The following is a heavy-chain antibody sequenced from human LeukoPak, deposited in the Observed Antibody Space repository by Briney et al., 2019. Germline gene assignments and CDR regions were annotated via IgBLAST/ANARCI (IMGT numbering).Heavy chain of an antibody. D-gene: IGHD6-19*01. CDR1: GGIFSNYA. Sequence: GSSVKVSCKASGGIFSNYAISWVRQAPGKGLEWMGGFDPEDGETIYAQKFQGRVTMTEDTSTDTAYMELSSLRSEDTAVYYCATDQWLVPWGQGTLVTVSS. V-gene: IGHV1-24*01. CDR3: ATDQWLVP. J-gene: IGHJ5*02. CDR2: FDPEDGET.